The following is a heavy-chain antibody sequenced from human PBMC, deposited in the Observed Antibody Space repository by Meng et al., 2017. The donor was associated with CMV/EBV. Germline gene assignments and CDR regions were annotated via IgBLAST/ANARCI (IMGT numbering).Heavy chain of an antibody. V-gene: IGHV3-21*01. Sequence: TFSGYRMTGVHQDPGKGLEWVSSISSSSSYIYYADSVKGRFTISRDNAKNSLYLQMNSLRAEDTAVYYCARVWGYYDSSGYSHKLFDYWGQGTLVTVSS. CDR3: ARVWGYYDSSGYSHKLFDY. D-gene: IGHD3-22*01. J-gene: IGHJ4*02. CDR2: ISSSSSYI. CDR1: TFSGYR.